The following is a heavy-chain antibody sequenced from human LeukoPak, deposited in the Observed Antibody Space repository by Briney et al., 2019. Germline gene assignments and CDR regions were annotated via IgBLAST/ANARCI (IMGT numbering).Heavy chain of an antibody. CDR2: INVGNGNT. CDR3: ARERGQGRYDY. V-gene: IGHV1-3*01. Sequence: ASVKVSCKSSGYTFTIYAIHWVRQAPGQRLEWMGWINVGNGNTKYSQKLQGRVTITRDTSASTAYMELSSLRSEDTAVYYCARERGQGRYDYWGQGTLVTVSS. CDR1: GYTFTIYA. J-gene: IGHJ4*02.